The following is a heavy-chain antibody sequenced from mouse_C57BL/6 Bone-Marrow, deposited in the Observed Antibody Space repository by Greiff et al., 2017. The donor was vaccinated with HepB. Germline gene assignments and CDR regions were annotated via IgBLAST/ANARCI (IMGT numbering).Heavy chain of an antibody. CDR1: GYTFTGYW. D-gene: IGHD1-1*01. J-gene: IGHJ1*03. V-gene: IGHV1-9*01. CDR2: ILPGSGST. CDR3: ARRGCYYYRSSYYWYFDV. Sequence: QVQLQQSGAELMKPGASVKLSCKATGYTFTGYWIEWVKQRPGHGLEWIGEILPGSGSTNYNEKFKGKATFTADTSSNTAYMQLSSLTTEDSAIYYGARRGCYYYRSSYYWYFDVWGTGTTVTVSS.